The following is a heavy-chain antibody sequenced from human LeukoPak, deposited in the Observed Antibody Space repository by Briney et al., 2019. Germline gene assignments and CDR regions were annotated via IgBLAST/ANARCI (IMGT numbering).Heavy chain of an antibody. CDR2: INHSGST. Sequence: SETLSLTCAVYGGSFSGYYWSWIRQPPGKGLEWIGEINHSGSTNYNPSLKSRVTISVDTSKNQFSLKLSSVTAADTAVYYCATIPLPWDSSGYADYYYYYMDVWGKGTTVTVSS. CDR1: GGSFSGYY. J-gene: IGHJ6*03. CDR3: ATIPLPWDSSGYADYYYYYMDV. V-gene: IGHV4-34*01. D-gene: IGHD3-22*01.